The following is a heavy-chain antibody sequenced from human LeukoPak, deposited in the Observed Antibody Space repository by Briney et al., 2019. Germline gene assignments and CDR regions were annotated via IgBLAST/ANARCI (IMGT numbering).Heavy chain of an antibody. J-gene: IGHJ4*02. V-gene: IGHV3-23*01. D-gene: IGHD3-22*01. Sequence: GGSLRLSCVASGFTLSSHNINWVRQAPGKGLEWVSGISGGGARTYYPDSVKGRFTISRDNSKNTLYLQMNSLRAEDTAVYYCAKDSSYYYGSTCYIDYWGQGALVTVSS. CDR2: ISGGGART. CDR3: AKDSSYYYGSTCYIDY. CDR1: GFTLSSHN.